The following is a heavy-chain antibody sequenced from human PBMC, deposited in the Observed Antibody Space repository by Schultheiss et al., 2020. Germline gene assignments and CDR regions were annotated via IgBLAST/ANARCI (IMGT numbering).Heavy chain of an antibody. D-gene: IGHD3-10*01. V-gene: IGHV3-64D*06. CDR1: GFTFSSYA. Sequence: GGSLRLSCSASGFTFSSYAMHWVRQSPGKGLEYVSAISSNGGSTYYADSVKGRFTISRDNSKNTLYLQMSSLRAEDTAVYYCAKRGFGGEFDYWGQGTLVTVSS. CDR3: AKRGFGGEFDY. CDR2: ISSNGGST. J-gene: IGHJ4*02.